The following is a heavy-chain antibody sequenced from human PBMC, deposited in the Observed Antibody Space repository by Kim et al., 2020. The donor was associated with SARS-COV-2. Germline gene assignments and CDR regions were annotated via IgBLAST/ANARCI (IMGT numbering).Heavy chain of an antibody. CDR1: GFTFSGSA. CDR2: IRSKANSYAT. CDR3: TSGSGTRLAICAAFG. Sequence: GGSLRLSCAASGFTFSGSAIHWVRQASGKGLEWVGRIRSKANSYATADSVSVKCRFTSSRDESKNTVYLQRNSLKTEDTSECDCTSGSGTRLAICAAFG. J-gene: IGHJ3*02. D-gene: IGHD1-1*01. V-gene: IGHV3-73*01.